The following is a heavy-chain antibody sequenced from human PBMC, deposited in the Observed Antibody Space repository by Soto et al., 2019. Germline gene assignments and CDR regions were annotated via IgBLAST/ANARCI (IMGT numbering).Heavy chain of an antibody. Sequence: ASVKVSCKASGYTFTSYAMHWVRQAPGQRLEWMGWINAGNGNTKYSQKFQGRVTITRDTSASTAYMELSSLRSEDTAVYYCARNLYCTNGVCYAFDIWGQGTMVTVSS. CDR3: ARNLYCTNGVCYAFDI. CDR2: INAGNGNT. CDR1: GYTFTSYA. J-gene: IGHJ3*02. V-gene: IGHV1-3*01. D-gene: IGHD2-8*01.